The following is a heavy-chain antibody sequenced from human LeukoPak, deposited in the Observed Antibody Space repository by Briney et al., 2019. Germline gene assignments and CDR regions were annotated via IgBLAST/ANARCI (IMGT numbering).Heavy chain of an antibody. CDR1: GFTFSGSA. CDR3: TRLDDSSGYGRDY. J-gene: IGHJ4*02. D-gene: IGHD3-22*01. V-gene: IGHV3-73*01. Sequence: GGSLRLSCAASGFTFSGSAMPWVRQASGKGLEWVGRIRSKANSYATAYAASVKGRFTISRDDSKNTAYLQMNSLKTEDTAVYYCTRLDDSSGYGRDYWGQGTLVTVSS. CDR2: IRSKANSYAT.